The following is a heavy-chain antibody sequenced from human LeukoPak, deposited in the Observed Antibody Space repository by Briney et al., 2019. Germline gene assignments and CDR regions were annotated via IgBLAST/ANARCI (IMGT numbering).Heavy chain of an antibody. CDR2: IYTSENT. D-gene: IGHD6-6*01. V-gene: IGHV4-4*07. CDR3: PRLRTHGNSSSPYYLDS. Sequence: SETLSLTCTVSGGSISSYYWSWIRQPAGKGLEWIGRIYTSENTNYNPSLKSRVTMSVDTSKNQFSLKLSSVTAAHTAVYYCPRLRTHGNSSSPYYLDSGGKGPLVTVSS. CDR1: GGSISSYY. J-gene: IGHJ4*02.